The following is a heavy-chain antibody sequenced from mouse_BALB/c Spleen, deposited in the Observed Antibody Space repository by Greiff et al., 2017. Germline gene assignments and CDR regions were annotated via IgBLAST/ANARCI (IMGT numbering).Heavy chain of an antibody. Sequence: EVMLVESGGGLVQPGGSLRLSCATSGFTFTAYYMSWVRQPPGKALEWLGFIRNKANGYTTEYSASVKGRFTISRDNSQSILYLQMNTLRAEDSATYYCSREGGSSYAMDYWGQGTSVTVSS. CDR1: GFTFTAYY. D-gene: IGHD1-1*01. J-gene: IGHJ4*01. V-gene: IGHV7-3*02. CDR2: IRNKANGYTT. CDR3: SREGGSSYAMDY.